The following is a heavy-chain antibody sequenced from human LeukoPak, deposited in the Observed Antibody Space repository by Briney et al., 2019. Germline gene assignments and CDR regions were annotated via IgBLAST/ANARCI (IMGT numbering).Heavy chain of an antibody. Sequence: GGPLRLSCAACGFPFSRYSMNWARGAPGKGLVGVSYISSSSSTIYYADSVKSRFTITRDNAKNSLYLQMNSLRAEDTAVYYCARNYGGTGKFDYWGQGTLVTVSS. D-gene: IGHD4-23*01. CDR1: GFPFSRYS. V-gene: IGHV3-48*01. CDR3: ARNYGGTGKFDY. CDR2: ISSSSSTI. J-gene: IGHJ4*02.